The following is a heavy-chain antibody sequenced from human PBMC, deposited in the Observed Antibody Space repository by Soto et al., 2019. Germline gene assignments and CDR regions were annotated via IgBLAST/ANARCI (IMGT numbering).Heavy chain of an antibody. J-gene: IGHJ6*02. CDR1: GFTFSSYA. V-gene: IGHV3-30-3*01. Sequence: QVQLVESGGGVVQPGRSLRLSCAASGFTFSSYAMHWVRQAPGKGLEWVAVISYDGSNKYYADSVKGRFTISRDNSKNTLYLQMNSLRAEDTAVYYCARYRSLLPVYYYYGMDVWGQGTTVTVSS. CDR3: ARYRSLLPVYYYYGMDV. CDR2: ISYDGSNK. D-gene: IGHD1-26*01.